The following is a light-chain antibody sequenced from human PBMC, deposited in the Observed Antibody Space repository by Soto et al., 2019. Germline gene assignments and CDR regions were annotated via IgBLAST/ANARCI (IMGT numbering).Light chain of an antibody. CDR3: QHYRTS. CDR1: QSVSSSY. CDR2: GAS. Sequence: EIVLTQSPGTLSLSPGERATLSCRASQSVSSSYLAWYQQKPGQPPRLLICGASSRATGIPDRYSGSGSGTDFTLTITRLEPEDCAVYYCQHYRTSFGGGTKVEIK. V-gene: IGKV3-20*01. J-gene: IGKJ4*01.